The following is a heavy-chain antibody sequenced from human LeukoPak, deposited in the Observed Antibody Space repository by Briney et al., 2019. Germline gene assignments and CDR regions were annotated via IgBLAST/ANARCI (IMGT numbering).Heavy chain of an antibody. J-gene: IGHJ4*02. V-gene: IGHV3-21*01. Sequence: GGSLRLSCAASGFTFSSYSMNWVRQAPGKGLEWVSSISSSSSYIYYADSLKGRFTISRDNAKNSLYLQMNSLRAEDTAVYYCARAPGYRSFLDHWGQGALVTVSS. CDR1: GFTFSSYS. D-gene: IGHD6-13*01. CDR3: ARAPGYRSFLDH. CDR2: ISSSSSYI.